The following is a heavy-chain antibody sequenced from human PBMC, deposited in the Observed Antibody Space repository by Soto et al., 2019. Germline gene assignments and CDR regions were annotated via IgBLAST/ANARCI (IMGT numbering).Heavy chain of an antibody. Sequence: EVQLVESGGDLVQPGRSLRLSCTTSGFTFGDYAVSWVRQAPGKGLEWVSFIRSKASGGTAEYAASVRGRFTISRDDSKSIAYLQMNSLKTEDTAVYYCTRDPLGVPAFDIWGQGTMVTVSS. D-gene: IGHD3-16*01. CDR3: TRDPLGVPAFDI. CDR1: GFTFGDYA. J-gene: IGHJ3*02. CDR2: IRSKASGGTA. V-gene: IGHV3-49*04.